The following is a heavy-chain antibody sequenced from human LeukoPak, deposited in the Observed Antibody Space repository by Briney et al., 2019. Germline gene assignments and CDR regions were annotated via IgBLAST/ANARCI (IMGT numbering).Heavy chain of an antibody. Sequence: SETLSLTWTVSGGSISTSTFYWGWIRQPPGKGLEWIGSVHYSGGPYYNASVKSRVIISVDTSRNQFSLRLNSVTAADTALYYCARSGPYQLGSGNYAFDIWGQGTMVTVSS. J-gene: IGHJ3*02. CDR1: GGSISTSTFY. CDR3: ARSGPYQLGSGNYAFDI. CDR2: VHYSGGP. D-gene: IGHD3-10*01. V-gene: IGHV4-39*07.